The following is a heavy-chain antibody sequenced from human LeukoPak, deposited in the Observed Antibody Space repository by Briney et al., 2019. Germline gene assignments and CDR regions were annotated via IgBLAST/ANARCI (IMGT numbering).Heavy chain of an antibody. V-gene: IGHV1-2*04. CDR1: GYTFTGYY. CDR2: INPNSGGT. J-gene: IGHJ4*02. D-gene: IGHD5-12*01. CDR3: ARGYSGYDCEFDY. Sequence: ASVKVSCKASGYTFTGYYMHWVRQAPGQGLEWMGWINPNSGGTNYAQKFQGWVTMTRDTSISTAYMELSRLRSDDTAVYYCARGYSGYDCEFDYWGQGTLVTVSS.